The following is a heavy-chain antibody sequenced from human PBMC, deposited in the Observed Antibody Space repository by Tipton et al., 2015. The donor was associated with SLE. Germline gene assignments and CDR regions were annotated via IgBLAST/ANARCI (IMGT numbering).Heavy chain of an antibody. CDR1: GGSFSGYY. D-gene: IGHD6-19*01. CDR3: ARELEAGTLDY. Sequence: LRLSCAVYGGSFSGYYWSWIRQPPGKGLEWIGEINHSGRTNYNPSLKSRVTISVDTSKNQFSLKLSSVTAADTAVYYCARELEAGTLDYWGQGTLVTVSS. J-gene: IGHJ4*02. V-gene: IGHV4-34*01. CDR2: INHSGRT.